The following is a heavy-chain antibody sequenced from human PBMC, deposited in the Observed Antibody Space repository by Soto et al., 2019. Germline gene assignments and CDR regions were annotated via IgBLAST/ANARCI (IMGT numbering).Heavy chain of an antibody. J-gene: IGHJ4*02. V-gene: IGHV1-3*01. D-gene: IGHD6-6*01. CDR1: GYTFTCYA. CDR3: ARGKQGSSSVLDY. Sequence: ASVKVSCNASGYTFTCYAMHWVRRAPGQRIEWMGWINAGNGNTKYSQKFQGRVTITRDTSASTAYMELSSLRSEDTAVYYCARGKQGSSSVLDYWGQGTLVTVSS. CDR2: INAGNGNT.